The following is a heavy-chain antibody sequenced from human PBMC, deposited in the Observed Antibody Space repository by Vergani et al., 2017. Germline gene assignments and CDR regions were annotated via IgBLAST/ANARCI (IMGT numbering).Heavy chain of an antibody. V-gene: IGHV3-72*01. J-gene: IGHJ3*02. D-gene: IGHD1-1*01. CDR2: IRNKANDYTT. CDR3: VRVKGSNWNDHLYDI. CDR1: GFTVSSNY. Sequence: EVDLVESGGGLAQPGGSLRLSCAASGFTVSSNYMSWVRQAPGKGLEWVGRIRNKANDYTTQYAASVKGRFTISRDDSKSYLYLQMNSLQTEDTALYYCVRVKGSNWNDHLYDIWGQGTLVTVSS.